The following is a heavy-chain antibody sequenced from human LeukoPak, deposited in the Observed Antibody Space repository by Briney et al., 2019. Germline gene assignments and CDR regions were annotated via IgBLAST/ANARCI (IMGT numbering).Heavy chain of an antibody. CDR2: IYYTGTS. J-gene: IGHJ4*02. CDR1: GASISSSGYY. CDR3: ARVSHYYGSGTTFDY. V-gene: IGHV4-39*07. Sequence: PSETLSLTCIVSGASISSSGYYWGWIRQPPGKGLEWIGGIYYTGTSHYNPSLKSRVSISVDTSKNQFSLKLSSVTAADTAVYYCARVSHYYGSGTTFDYWGQGTLVTVSS. D-gene: IGHD3-10*01.